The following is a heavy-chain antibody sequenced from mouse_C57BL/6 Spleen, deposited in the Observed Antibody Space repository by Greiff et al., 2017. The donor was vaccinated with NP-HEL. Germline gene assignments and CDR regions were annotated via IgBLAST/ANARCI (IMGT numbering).Heavy chain of an antibody. J-gene: IGHJ4*01. CDR1: GYTFTSYG. Sequence: VQLQQSGAELARPGASVKLSCKASGYTFTSYGISWVKQSTGQGLEWIGEIYPRSGNTYYNEKFKGKATLTADKSSSTAYMELRSLTSEDSAVYFCADSSFYAMDYWGQGTSVTVSS. D-gene: IGHD1-1*01. V-gene: IGHV1-81*01. CDR3: ADSSFYAMDY. CDR2: IYPRSGNT.